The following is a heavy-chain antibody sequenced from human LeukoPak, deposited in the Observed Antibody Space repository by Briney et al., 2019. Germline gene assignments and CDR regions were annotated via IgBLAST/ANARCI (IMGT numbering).Heavy chain of an antibody. V-gene: IGHV3-11*01. CDR3: AKDPRSYGPPDY. CDR1: TFTFSGYY. CDR2: ISSSGRTI. J-gene: IGHJ4*02. Sequence: PGGSLRLSCSASTFTFSGYYMSWIRQAPGKGLDWVSYISSSGRTIYYADSVKGRFTISRDNSKNTLYLQMNSLRAEDTAVYYCAKDPRSYGPPDYWGQGTLVTVSS. D-gene: IGHD3-10*01.